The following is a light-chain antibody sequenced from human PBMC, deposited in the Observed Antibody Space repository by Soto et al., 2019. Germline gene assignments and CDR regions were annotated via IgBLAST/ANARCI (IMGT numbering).Light chain of an antibody. V-gene: IGKV3-11*01. Sequence: EVLLTQSPSTLSVSPGDRVTLSCRASQNVSTCLDWYQQKPGPATRLLLYGASVCATGIAARSSGSGSGTDSNRTISSLEPEAFAIYYCQRHSHWTSWTFGQGTKVDIK. CDR3: QRHSHWTSWT. CDR1: QNVSTC. CDR2: GAS. J-gene: IGKJ1*01.